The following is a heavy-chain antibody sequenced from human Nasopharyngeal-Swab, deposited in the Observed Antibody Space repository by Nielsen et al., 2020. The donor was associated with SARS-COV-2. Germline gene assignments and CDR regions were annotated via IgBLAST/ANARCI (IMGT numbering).Heavy chain of an antibody. D-gene: IGHD4-17*01. J-gene: IGHJ3*02. CDR3: ARAATVSYAFDI. V-gene: IGHV1-46*01. Sequence: ASVKVSCKASGYTFTNYYMHWMRQAPGQGLQWMGIINPSGGSTSYAQKFQGRVTMTRDTSTSTVYMELSSLRSEDTAVYYCARAATVSYAFDIWGQGTMVTVSS. CDR1: GYTFTNYY. CDR2: INPSGGST.